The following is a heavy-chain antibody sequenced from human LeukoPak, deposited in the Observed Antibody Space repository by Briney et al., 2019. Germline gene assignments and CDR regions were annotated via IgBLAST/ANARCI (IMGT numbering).Heavy chain of an antibody. V-gene: IGHV4-59*08. Sequence: SETLSLTSTVSGVSISSYYWSWTRQPPGKGLEWIGYIYYSGSTNYNPSLKSRLTISVDTSKNQFSLKLSSVTAADTGVYYCARHYPYGSGSYAPFYFDYWGQGTLVTVSS. D-gene: IGHD3-10*01. CDR1: GVSISSYY. CDR2: IYYSGST. CDR3: ARHYPYGSGSYAPFYFDY. J-gene: IGHJ4*02.